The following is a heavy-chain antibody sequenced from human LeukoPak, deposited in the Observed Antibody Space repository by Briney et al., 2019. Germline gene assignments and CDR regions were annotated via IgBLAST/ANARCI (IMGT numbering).Heavy chain of an antibody. Sequence: GRSLRLSCAASGFTFSSYAMHWVRQAPGKGLEWVAVISYDGSNKYYADSVKGRFTISRDNSKNTLYLQINSLRAEDTAVYYCARGTLVTALPFDYWGQGTLVTVSS. CDR2: ISYDGSNK. D-gene: IGHD3-9*01. CDR1: GFTFSSYA. CDR3: ARGTLVTALPFDY. J-gene: IGHJ4*02. V-gene: IGHV3-30-3*01.